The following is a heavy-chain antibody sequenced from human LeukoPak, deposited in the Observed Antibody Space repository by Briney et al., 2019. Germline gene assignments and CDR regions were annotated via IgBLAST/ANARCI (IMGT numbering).Heavy chain of an antibody. CDR1: GFTFSNSA. CDR2: ISRGGDRT. Sequence: GGSLRLSCAASGFTFSNSAMHWVRQGPGKGLEYVSAISRGGDRTYYGNSVKGRFTVSRDNSKDTLYLQMGSLSADDMAVYYCVTWSGYHHLYWGQGTPVTVSS. CDR3: VTWSGYHHLY. V-gene: IGHV3-64*01. D-gene: IGHD3-3*01. J-gene: IGHJ4*02.